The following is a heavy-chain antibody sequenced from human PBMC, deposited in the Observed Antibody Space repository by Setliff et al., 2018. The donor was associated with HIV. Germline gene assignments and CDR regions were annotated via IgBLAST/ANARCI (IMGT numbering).Heavy chain of an antibody. CDR2: IRYDGSNK. CDR3: ARGHYFKDV. J-gene: IGHJ6*02. CDR1: GFTFSSYG. V-gene: IGHV3-30*02. Sequence: GSLRLSCAASGFTFSSYGMHWVRQAPGKGLEWVAFIRYDGSNKYYVDSVKGRFTISRDNAKNSLYLQMNTLRAEDTAVYFCARGHYFKDVWGQGTTVTVSS. D-gene: IGHD3-22*01.